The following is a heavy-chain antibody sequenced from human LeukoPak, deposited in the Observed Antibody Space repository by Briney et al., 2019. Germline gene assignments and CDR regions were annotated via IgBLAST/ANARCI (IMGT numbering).Heavy chain of an antibody. CDR1: GFTFSSYG. J-gene: IGHJ4*02. CDR3: AKERGGGGYSYGQHYFDY. CDR2: IWYDGSNK. V-gene: IGHV3-33*06. D-gene: IGHD5-18*01. Sequence: GGSLRLSCAASGFTFSSYGMHWVRQAPGKGLEWVAVIWYDGSNKYYADSVKGRFTISRDNSKNTLYLQMNSLRAEDTAVYYCAKERGGGGYSYGQHYFDYWGQGTLVTVSS.